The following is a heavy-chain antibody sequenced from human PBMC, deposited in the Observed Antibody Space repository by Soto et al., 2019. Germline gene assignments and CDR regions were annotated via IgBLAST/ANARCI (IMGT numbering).Heavy chain of an antibody. V-gene: IGHV1-2*02. J-gene: IGHJ2*01. D-gene: IGHD3-22*01. CDR2: IAPNTGNT. CDR3: ATKLGFTWLTYFNL. Sequence: QVQLVQSGAEVRKSGASVKVSCQTSGYKFTDHRIHWVRQAPGQGLEWMGWIAPNTGNTHNVPKFKGRFTMTSDTATITAHMELAELTSDDTVVYYCATKLGFTWLTYFNLWGRGPLVTDAS. CDR1: GYKFTDHR.